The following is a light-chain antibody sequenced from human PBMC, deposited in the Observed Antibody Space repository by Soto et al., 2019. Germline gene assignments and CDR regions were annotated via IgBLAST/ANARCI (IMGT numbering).Light chain of an antibody. CDR2: GAS. CDR3: QQYSSSSPT. J-gene: IGKJ2*01. Sequence: DLPMTQSPSTLSASVGDRVTITCRASQSISSWLAWYQQKPGKAPKLLISGASSLESGVPSRLSGSGSVTEFTLTIDSLQPDDFATYYCQQYSSSSPTFGQGTKLEI. CDR1: QSISSW. V-gene: IGKV1-5*01.